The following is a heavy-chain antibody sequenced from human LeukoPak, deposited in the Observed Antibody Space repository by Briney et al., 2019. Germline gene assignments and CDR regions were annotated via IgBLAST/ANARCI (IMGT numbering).Heavy chain of an antibody. CDR2: INSDGRST. D-gene: IGHD4-17*01. CDR3: ARDSYGDYVSWFDP. CDR1: GFTFSRYW. J-gene: IGHJ5*02. V-gene: IGHV3-74*01. Sequence: GGSLRLSCVASGFTFSRYWMHWVRQAPGKGLVWVSRINSDGRSTNYADSVKGRFTISRDNAKNSLYLQMNSLRAEDTAVYYCARDSYGDYVSWFDPWGQGTLVTVSS.